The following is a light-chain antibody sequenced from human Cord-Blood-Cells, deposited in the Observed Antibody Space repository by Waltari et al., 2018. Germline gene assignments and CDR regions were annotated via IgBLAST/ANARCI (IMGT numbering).Light chain of an antibody. CDR1: QDISNY. CDR2: DAS. CDR3: QQYDNLPPLT. V-gene: IGKV1-33*01. J-gene: IGKJ4*01. Sequence: DIQMTQSPSSLSASVGDRVTITCQASQDISNYLNWDQQKPGKAPKLLIYDASNLETGVPSRFSGRGSGTDFTFTISSLQPEDIATYYCQQYDNLPPLTFGGGTKVEIK.